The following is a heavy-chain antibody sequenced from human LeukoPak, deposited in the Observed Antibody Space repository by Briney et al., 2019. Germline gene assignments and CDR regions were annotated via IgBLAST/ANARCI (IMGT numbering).Heavy chain of an antibody. V-gene: IGHV1-2*02. Sequence: GASVKVSCKASGYTFTGYYMHWVRQAPGQALEWMEWINPNSGGTNYAQKFQGRVTMNRDTSISTAYMELSRLRSDDTDVYYCARTIAMVRGVEWFDPWGQGTLVTVP. CDR2: INPNSGGT. CDR1: GYTFTGYY. D-gene: IGHD3-10*01. CDR3: ARTIAMVRGVEWFDP. J-gene: IGHJ5*02.